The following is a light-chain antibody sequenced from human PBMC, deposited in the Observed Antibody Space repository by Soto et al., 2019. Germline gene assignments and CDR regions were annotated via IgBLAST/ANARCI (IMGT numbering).Light chain of an antibody. CDR2: GAS. Sequence: EIVMTHSPATLSLSPGERATLSFRASQSVSSNLAWYQQKPGQAPRLLIYGASTRATGIPARFSGSGSGTDFTLTINSLEPEDFAVYYCQQRNIWPPVTFGQGTRLEIK. CDR1: QSVSSN. J-gene: IGKJ5*01. CDR3: QQRNIWPPVT. V-gene: IGKV3-15*01.